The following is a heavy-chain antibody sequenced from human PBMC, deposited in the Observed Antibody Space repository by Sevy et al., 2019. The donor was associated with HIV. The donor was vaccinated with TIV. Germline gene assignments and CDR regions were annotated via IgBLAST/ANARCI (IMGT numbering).Heavy chain of an antibody. V-gene: IGHV4-59*08. Sequence: SETLSLTCTVSGGSITSLYWNWIRQPPGKGLEWIANIYYNGHINYNPSLKSRVTLSLDTSKNQFSLRLSCVPAADAAMYYCAGENAWGRGYSWGQGTLVTVSS. D-gene: IGHD1-26*01. CDR2: IYYNGHI. CDR1: GGSITSLY. J-gene: IGHJ4*02. CDR3: AGENAWGRGYS.